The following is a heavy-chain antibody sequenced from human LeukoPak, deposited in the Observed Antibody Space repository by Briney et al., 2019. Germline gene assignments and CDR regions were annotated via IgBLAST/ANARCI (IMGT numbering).Heavy chain of an antibody. CDR3: TRVANGDYFDF. V-gene: IGHV4-31*03. D-gene: IGHD4-17*01. J-gene: IGHJ4*02. Sequence: KTSETLSLTCTVSGGSISSGGYYWSWIRQHPGKGLEWIGYIYYSGSTYYNPSLKSRVTISVDTSKNQFSLNLNSVTAADTAVYYCTRVANGDYFDFWGQGTLVTVSS. CDR2: IYYSGST. CDR1: GGSISSGGYY.